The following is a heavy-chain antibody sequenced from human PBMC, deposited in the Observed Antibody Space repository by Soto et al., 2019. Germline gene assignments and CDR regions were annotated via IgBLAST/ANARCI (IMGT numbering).Heavy chain of an antibody. D-gene: IGHD5-18*01. CDR1: GGSISSRSHY. V-gene: IGHV4-39*01. Sequence: SETLSLTCTVSGGSISSRSHYWGWIRQPPGKGLEWIGSIYYRGSMYYNPSLKSRVTISVDTSKNQFSLKLNSVTAADTAVYYCARQEYSYGYQRWFDPWGQGTLVTVSS. CDR3: ARQEYSYGYQRWFDP. J-gene: IGHJ5*02. CDR2: IYYRGSM.